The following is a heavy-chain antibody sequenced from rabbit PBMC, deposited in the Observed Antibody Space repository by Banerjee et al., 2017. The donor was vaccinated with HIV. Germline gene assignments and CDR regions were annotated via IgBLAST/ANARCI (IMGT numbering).Heavy chain of an antibody. CDR3: AREGSVSAYWDL. Sequence: QSLEESGGDLVKPEGTLTLTCKASGIDFSSYYYMCWVRQAPGKGLELIACIYTSSGSTYYASWAKGRFTISKTSSTTVTLQMTSLTAADTATYFCAREGSVSAYWDLRGPGTLVTVS. J-gene: IGHJ6*01. D-gene: IGHD1-1*01. CDR1: GIDFSSYYY. V-gene: IGHV1S40*01. CDR2: IYTSSGST.